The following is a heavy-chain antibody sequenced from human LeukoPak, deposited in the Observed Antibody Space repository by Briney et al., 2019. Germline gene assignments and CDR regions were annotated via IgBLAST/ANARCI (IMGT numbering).Heavy chain of an antibody. J-gene: IGHJ4*02. D-gene: IGHD6-19*01. Sequence: SETLSLTCTVSGGSISSSSYYWGWIRQPPGKGLEWIGRIYYSGSTYYNPSLKSRVTISVDTSKNQFSLKLSSVTAADTAVYYCARHQWLVIDYWGQGTLVTVSS. CDR2: IYYSGST. CDR3: ARHQWLVIDY. V-gene: IGHV4-39*01. CDR1: GGSISSSSYY.